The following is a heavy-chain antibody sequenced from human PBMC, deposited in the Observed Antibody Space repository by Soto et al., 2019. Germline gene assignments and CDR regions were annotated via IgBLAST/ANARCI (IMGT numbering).Heavy chain of an antibody. CDR1: GFTFSSYG. J-gene: IGHJ4*02. CDR3: AKEWVYDSSGWSFDY. CDR2: ISYEGSNK. D-gene: IGHD3-22*01. Sequence: QVQLVESGGGVVQPGRSLRLSCVASGFTFSSYGMHWVRQAPGKGLEWVAVISYEGSNKYYADSVKGRFTISRDNSKNTLYLQMNSLRAEDTAVYYCAKEWVYDSSGWSFDYWGQGTLVTASS. V-gene: IGHV3-30*18.